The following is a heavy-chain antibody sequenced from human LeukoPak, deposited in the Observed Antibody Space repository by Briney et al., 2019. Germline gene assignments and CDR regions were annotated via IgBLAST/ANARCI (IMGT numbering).Heavy chain of an antibody. CDR1: GYTFSNRG. CDR3: ASNPPNTGDFYY. D-gene: IGHD7-27*01. CDR2: MSPNSGDT. V-gene: IGHV1-8*02. Sequence: ASVKVSCKASGYTFSNRGINWLRQAPGQGLEWMGWMSPNSGDTGYAQKFQGRVSMTRDIFKSTAYMELSSLRSEDTAIYYCASNPPNTGDFYYWGLGTLVTVSS. J-gene: IGHJ4*02.